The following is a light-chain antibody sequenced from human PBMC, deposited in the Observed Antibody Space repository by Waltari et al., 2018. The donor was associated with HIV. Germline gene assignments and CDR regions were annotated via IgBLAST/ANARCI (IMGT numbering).Light chain of an antibody. CDR1: SSDIGLYNF. CDR3: FSYAGNNYLL. Sequence: QSALTQPPSASGSPGQSVTISCAGTSSDIGLYNFVSWYQHHPGKAPKLMISEVSRRPSGVPDRFSGSKSGNTASLTVSGLQAEDEAAYYCFSYAGNNYLLFGGGTKLPVL. J-gene: IGLJ2*01. CDR2: EVS. V-gene: IGLV2-8*01.